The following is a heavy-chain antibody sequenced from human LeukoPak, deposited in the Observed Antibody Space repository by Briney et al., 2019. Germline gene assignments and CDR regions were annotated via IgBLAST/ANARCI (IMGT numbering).Heavy chain of an antibody. Sequence: ASVKVSCKASGYTFTSYAMNWVRRAPGQGLEWMGWINTNTGNPTYAQGFTGRFVFSLDTSVSTAYLQISSLKAEDTAVYYCARDAIVVVPAALYMVYYYGMDVWGQGTTVTVSS. J-gene: IGHJ6*02. D-gene: IGHD2-2*01. CDR2: INTNTGNP. CDR1: GYTFTSYA. V-gene: IGHV7-4-1*02. CDR3: ARDAIVVVPAALYMVYYYGMDV.